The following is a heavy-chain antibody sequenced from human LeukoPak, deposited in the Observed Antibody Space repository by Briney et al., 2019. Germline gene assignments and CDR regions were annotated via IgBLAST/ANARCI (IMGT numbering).Heavy chain of an antibody. CDR1: GFTFSSNY. CDR2: IYSGGST. Sequence: GRSLRLSCAASGFTFSSNYMSWVRQAPGKGLEWVLVIYSGGSTYYADSVKGRFTISRDNSKNTLYLQMNSLRAEDTAVYYCAGRRGGYNSAFDYWGQGTLVTVSS. D-gene: IGHD5-24*01. V-gene: IGHV3-53*01. CDR3: AGRRGGYNSAFDY. J-gene: IGHJ4*02.